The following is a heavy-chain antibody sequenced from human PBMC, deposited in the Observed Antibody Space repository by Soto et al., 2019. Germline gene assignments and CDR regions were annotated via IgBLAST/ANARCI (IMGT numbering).Heavy chain of an antibody. J-gene: IGHJ6*03. CDR3: ARFHSRWYGDYYYYMDV. V-gene: IGHV1-8*01. CDR2: MNPNSGNT. CDR1: GYTFTSYD. D-gene: IGHD6-13*01. Sequence: QVQLVQSGAEVKKPGASVRVSCKASGYTFTSYDINWVRQATGQGLEWMGWMNPNSGNTGYAQKFQGRVTMTRNTSISTAYMELSSLRSEDTAVYYCARFHSRWYGDYYYYMDVWGKGTTVTVSS.